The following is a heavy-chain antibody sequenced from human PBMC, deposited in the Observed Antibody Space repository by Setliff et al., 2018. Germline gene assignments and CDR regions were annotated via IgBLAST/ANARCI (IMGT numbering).Heavy chain of an antibody. J-gene: IGHJ4*02. CDR2: INHSGST. D-gene: IGHD5-12*01. Sequence: SETLSLTCAVYGGSFSGYYWRWIRQPPGKGLEWIGEINHSGSTNYNPSLKSRVTISVDTSKNQFSLKLSSVTAADTAVYYCARGGYSRGPPVYYFDYWGQGTLVTVSS. V-gene: IGHV4-34*01. CDR3: ARGGYSRGPPVYYFDY. CDR1: GGSFSGYY.